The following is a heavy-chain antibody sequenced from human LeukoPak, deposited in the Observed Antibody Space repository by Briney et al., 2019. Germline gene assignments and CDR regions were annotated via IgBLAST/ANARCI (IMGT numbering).Heavy chain of an antibody. J-gene: IGHJ4*02. Sequence: SVKVSCKTSGDTDSNYAVSWVRQAPGQGLEWMGRIIPILDRANYPQKFQDRVTITADKSTSTAYMELSSLTSDDTAVYFCASHVGAAPLLEHWGQGTLVTVSS. CDR1: GDTDSNYA. CDR2: IIPILDRA. CDR3: ASHVGAAPLLEH. V-gene: IGHV1-69*04. D-gene: IGHD3-10*01.